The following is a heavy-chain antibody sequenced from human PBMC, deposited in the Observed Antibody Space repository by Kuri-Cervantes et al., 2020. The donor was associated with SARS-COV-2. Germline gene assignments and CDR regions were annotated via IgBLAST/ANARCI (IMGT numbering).Heavy chain of an antibody. J-gene: IGHJ2*01. CDR1: GGSISSHY. D-gene: IGHD3-22*01. V-gene: IGHV4-59*05. Sequence: GSLRLSCTVSGGSISSHYWSWIRQPPGKGLEWIGGIFYSGITYYNPSLKSRVTISVDTSKNQFSLRLTSVTAADTALYYCARQLYYYDSRSDLRGFLDLWGRGTLVTVSS. CDR2: IFYSGIT. CDR3: ARQLYYYDSRSDLRGFLDL.